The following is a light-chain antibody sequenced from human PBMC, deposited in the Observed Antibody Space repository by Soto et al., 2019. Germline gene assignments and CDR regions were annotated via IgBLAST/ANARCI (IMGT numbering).Light chain of an antibody. CDR1: QSISSW. V-gene: IGKV1-5*01. CDR3: QQYSRHWAT. J-gene: IGKJ1*01. CDR2: DAS. Sequence: IQMTQSPSTLSASVGDRVTITCRASQSISSWLAWYQQKQGKAPKLLIYDASSLESGVPSRFSGSRSGTEFTLTISSLQPDDFATYYCQQYSRHWATFGQGTKVDIK.